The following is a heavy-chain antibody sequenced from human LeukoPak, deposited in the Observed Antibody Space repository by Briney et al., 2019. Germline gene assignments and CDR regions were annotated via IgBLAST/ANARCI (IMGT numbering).Heavy chain of an antibody. CDR3: GRLHGRGGNHYY. J-gene: IGHJ4*02. D-gene: IGHD3-10*02. CDR1: GYTFTSYA. CDR2: INAGNGNT. V-gene: IGHV1-3*01. Sequence: ASVKVSCKASGYTFTSYAMHWVRQAPGQRLEWMGWINAGNGNTKYSQKFQGRVTITRDTSASTAYMELSSLRSEDTAVYYCGRLHGRGGNHYYWAREPRVTVSS.